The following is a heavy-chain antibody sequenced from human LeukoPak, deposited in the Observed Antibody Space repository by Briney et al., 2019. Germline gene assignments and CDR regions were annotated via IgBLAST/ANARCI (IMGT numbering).Heavy chain of an antibody. V-gene: IGHV3-15*01. CDR3: TTGWGYDILDY. CDR2: IKSKTDGGTT. D-gene: IGHD3-9*01. J-gene: IGHJ4*02. Sequence: GGSLRLSCAASGFTFSSYAMSWVRQAPGKGLEWVGRIKSKTDGGTTDYAAPVKGRFTISRDDSKNTLYLQMNSLKTEDTAVYYCTTGWGYDILDYWGQGTLVTVSS. CDR1: GFTFSSYA.